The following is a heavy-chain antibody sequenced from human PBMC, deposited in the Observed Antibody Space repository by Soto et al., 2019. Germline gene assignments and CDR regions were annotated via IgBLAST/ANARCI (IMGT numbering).Heavy chain of an antibody. V-gene: IGHV1-69*13. D-gene: IGHD2-8*01. CDR2: IIPIFGTA. CDR1: GGTFSSYA. J-gene: IGHJ6*02. Sequence: ASVQVSCKASGGTFSSYAISWMRQAPGQGLEWMGGIIPIFGTANYAQKFQGRVTITADESTSTAYMELSSLRSEDTAVYYCARARLNDHYYYYGMDVWGQGTTVTVSS. CDR3: ARARLNDHYYYYGMDV.